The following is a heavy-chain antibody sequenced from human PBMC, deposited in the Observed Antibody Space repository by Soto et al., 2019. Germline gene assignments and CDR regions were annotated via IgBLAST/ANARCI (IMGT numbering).Heavy chain of an antibody. CDR3: ARELFGRSVWFDP. CDR1: GGSMSRYY. V-gene: IGHV4-59*01. Sequence: SQTLSLTCTVSGGSMSRYYWSWIRQPPGKGLEWIGYIYYSGSTNYNPSLKSRVTISVDTSKNQFSLKLSSVTAADTAVYYCARELFGRSVWFDPWGQGTLVTVSS. CDR2: IYYSGST. J-gene: IGHJ5*02. D-gene: IGHD3-10*01.